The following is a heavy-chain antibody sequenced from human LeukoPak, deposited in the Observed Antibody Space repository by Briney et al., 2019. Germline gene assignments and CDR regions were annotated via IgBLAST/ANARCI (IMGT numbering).Heavy chain of an antibody. D-gene: IGHD2-2*01. J-gene: IGHJ6*03. V-gene: IGHV3-21*01. CDR1: GFTFSSYE. Sequence: GGSLRLSCAASGFTFSSYEMNWVRQAPGKGLEWVGSISSSSSYIYYADSVKGRFTISRDNAKNSLYLQMNSLRAEDTAVYYCARDGSTSYYYYYYMDVWGKGPTVTVSS. CDR2: ISSSSSYI. CDR3: ARDGSTSYYYYYYMDV.